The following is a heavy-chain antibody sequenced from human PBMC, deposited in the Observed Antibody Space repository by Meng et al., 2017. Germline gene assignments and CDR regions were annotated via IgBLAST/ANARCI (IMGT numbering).Heavy chain of an antibody. CDR3: ARGSGPSRDILTGPLDY. J-gene: IGHJ4*02. Sequence: SVKVSCKASGGTFSSYAISWVRQAPGQGLEWMGGIIPIFGTANYAQKFQGRVTITTDESTSTAYMELSSLRSEDTAVYYYARGSGPSRDILTGPLDYWGQGTLVTVSS. D-gene: IGHD3-9*01. V-gene: IGHV1-69*05. CDR1: GGTFSSYA. CDR2: IIPIFGTA.